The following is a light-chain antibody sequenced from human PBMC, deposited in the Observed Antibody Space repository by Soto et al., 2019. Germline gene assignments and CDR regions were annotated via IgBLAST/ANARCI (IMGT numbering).Light chain of an antibody. CDR1: QSVSRY. V-gene: IGKV3-11*01. CDR3: QQRSDWPPIT. CDR2: DAS. J-gene: IGKJ5*01. Sequence: IVLTQSPATLSLSPWERATLSCRASQSVSRYLAWYQQKPGQAPRLLIYDASNRATGIPARFSGSGSGTDFTLTISSLEPEDFAVYYCQQRSDWPPITFGQGTDWRL.